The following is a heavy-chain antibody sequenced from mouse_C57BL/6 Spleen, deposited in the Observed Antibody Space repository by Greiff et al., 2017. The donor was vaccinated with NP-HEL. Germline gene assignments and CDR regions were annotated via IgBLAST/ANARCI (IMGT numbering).Heavy chain of an antibody. CDR1: GYTFTSYT. D-gene: IGHD1-1*01. CDR3: ARERITTVPYYFDY. Sequence: VKLMESGAELARPGASVKMSCKASGYTFTSYTMHWVKQRPGQGLEWIGYINPSSGYTKYNQKFKDKATLTADKSSSTAYMQLSSLTSEDSAVYYCARERITTVPYYFDYWGQGTTLTVSS. V-gene: IGHV1-4*01. J-gene: IGHJ2*01. CDR2: INPSSGYT.